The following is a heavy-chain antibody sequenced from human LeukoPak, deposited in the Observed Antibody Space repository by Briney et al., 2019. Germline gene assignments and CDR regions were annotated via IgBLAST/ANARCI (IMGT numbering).Heavy chain of an antibody. J-gene: IGHJ4*02. CDR2: IKQDGSEK. CDR1: GFNFSSSW. Sequence: PGGSLRLSCAASGFNFSSSWMSWVRQAPGKGLEWVANIKQDGSEKYYVDSVKGRFTISRDNAKNSLYLQMNSLRAEDTAVYYCARDRGYFDYWGQGTLVTVSS. CDR3: ARDRGYFDY. D-gene: IGHD3-10*01. V-gene: IGHV3-7*05.